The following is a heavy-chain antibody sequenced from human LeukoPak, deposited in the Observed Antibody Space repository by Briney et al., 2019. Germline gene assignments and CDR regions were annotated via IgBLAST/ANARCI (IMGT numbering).Heavy chain of an antibody. Sequence: GGSLRLSCETAGFTFSRYVMHWVRRTPGKGLAWVSRISHDGIISYADSVKGRFTISRDNAKNTLTLQMNSLRVEDTAVYFCARDWVYKIDYWGRGTLVTVSS. CDR1: GFTFSRYV. J-gene: IGHJ4*02. CDR2: ISHDGII. D-gene: IGHD5-24*01. CDR3: ARDWVYKIDY. V-gene: IGHV3-74*01.